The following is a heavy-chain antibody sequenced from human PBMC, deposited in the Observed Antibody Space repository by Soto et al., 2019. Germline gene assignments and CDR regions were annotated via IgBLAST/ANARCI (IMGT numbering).Heavy chain of an antibody. J-gene: IGHJ5*02. D-gene: IGHD3-16*01. CDR1: GFTFSSYS. Sequence: GGSLRLSCAASGFTFSSYSMNWVRQAPGKGLEWVSYISSSSSTIYYADSVKGRFTISRDNAKNSLYLQMNSLRAEDTAVYYCARDLHSIMTNSPDRPAWGQGTLVTVSS. CDR2: ISSSSSTI. V-gene: IGHV3-48*01. CDR3: ARDLHSIMTNSPDRPA.